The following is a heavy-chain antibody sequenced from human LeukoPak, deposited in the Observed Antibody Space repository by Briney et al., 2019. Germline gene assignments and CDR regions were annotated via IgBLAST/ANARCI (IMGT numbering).Heavy chain of an antibody. CDR1: GFTFSSYG. D-gene: IGHD1-26*01. J-gene: IGHJ6*02. CDR3: ARGLHSGSSPRMDV. CDR2: IWYVGSNK. Sequence: GGSLRLSCAASGFTFSSYGMHWVHQAPGKGLEWVAVIWYVGSNKYYADSVKGRFTISRDNSKNTLYLQMNSLRAEDTAVYYCARGLHSGSSPRMDVWGQGTTVTVSS. V-gene: IGHV3-33*01.